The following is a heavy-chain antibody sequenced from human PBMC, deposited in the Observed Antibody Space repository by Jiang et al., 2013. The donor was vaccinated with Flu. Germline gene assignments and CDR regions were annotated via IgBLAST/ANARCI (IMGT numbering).Heavy chain of an antibody. CDR2: VFYSGDT. Sequence: GSGLVKPSETPSLTCTVSGGFISNNYYYWGWIRQPPGKGLEWIGSVFYSGDTYYNPSLKSRVTISVDTPKKQFXLKLTSVTAADTAVYYCARAPDNWGQGIL. CDR1: GGFISNNYYY. J-gene: IGHJ4*02. V-gene: IGHV4-39*06. CDR3: ARAPDN.